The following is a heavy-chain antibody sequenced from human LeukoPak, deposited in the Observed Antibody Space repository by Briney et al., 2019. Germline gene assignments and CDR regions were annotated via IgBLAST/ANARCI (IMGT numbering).Heavy chain of an antibody. CDR3: ARDLGSGYSSSLRYFDY. CDR2: IYHSGST. D-gene: IGHD6-13*01. Sequence: PSGTLSLTRAVSGGSISSSNWWSWVRQPPGKGLEWIGEIYHSGSTNYNPSLKSRVTISVDKSKNQFSLKLSSVTAADTAVYYCARDLGSGYSSSLRYFDYWGQGTLVTVSS. V-gene: IGHV4-4*02. J-gene: IGHJ4*02. CDR1: GGSISSSNW.